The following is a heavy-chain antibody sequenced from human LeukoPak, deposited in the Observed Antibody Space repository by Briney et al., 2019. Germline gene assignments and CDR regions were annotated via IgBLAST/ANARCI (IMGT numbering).Heavy chain of an antibody. J-gene: IGHJ4*02. D-gene: IGHD2-8*02. Sequence: PSETLSLTCTVSGASISGYYWSWIRQPPGKGLEWIGYIYYSGSTNYNPSLKSRVTISGDTSKNQISLNLSSVTAADTAVYYCAREVGGVRDFDYWGQGTLVTVSS. V-gene: IGHV4-59*01. CDR2: IYYSGST. CDR3: AREVGGVRDFDY. CDR1: GASISGYY.